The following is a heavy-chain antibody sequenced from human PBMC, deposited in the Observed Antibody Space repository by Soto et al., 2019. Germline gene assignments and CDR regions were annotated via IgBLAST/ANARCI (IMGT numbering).Heavy chain of an antibody. CDR2: IIPIFGTA. D-gene: IGHD2-15*01. CDR1: GGTFSSYA. V-gene: IGHV1-69*01. Sequence: QVQLVQSGAEVKKPGSSVKVSCKASGGTFSSYAISWVRQAPGQGLEWMGGIIPIFGTANYAQKFQGRVTITADESTSTAYMELSSLRSEDTAVYYCAITIRYCSGGSCYSYFDYWGQGTLVTVSS. J-gene: IGHJ4*02. CDR3: AITIRYCSGGSCYSYFDY.